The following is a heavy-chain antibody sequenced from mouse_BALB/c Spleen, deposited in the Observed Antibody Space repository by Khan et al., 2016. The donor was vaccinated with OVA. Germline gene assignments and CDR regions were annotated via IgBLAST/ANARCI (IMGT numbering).Heavy chain of an antibody. CDR3: GRRTAEYGLDY. CDR2: INPRSGYT. V-gene: IGHV1-4*01. D-gene: IGHD1-2*01. CDR1: GYTFTSHT. J-gene: IGHJ4*01. Sequence: QVQLQQSGAELARPGASVKMSCKASGYTFTSHTMHWVKQRPGQGLEWIGYINPRSGYTQYNQKFNDKATLTADISSSTAYMQLSSLTSEDSAVYYGGRRTAEYGLDYWGQGTSVTVSA.